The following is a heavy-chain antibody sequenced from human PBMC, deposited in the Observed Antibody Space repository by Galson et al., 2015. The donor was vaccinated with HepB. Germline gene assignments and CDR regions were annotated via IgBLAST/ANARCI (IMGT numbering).Heavy chain of an antibody. D-gene: IGHD4-23*01. V-gene: IGHV3-15*01. CDR1: GFTFSNAW. J-gene: IGHJ4*02. CDR3: TRGDYGGPLDY. Sequence: SLRLSCAASGFTFSNAWMSWVRQAPGKGLEWVGRIKSKTDGGTTDYAAPVKGRFTISRDDSKNTLYLQMNSLKTEDTAVYYCTRGDYGGPLDYWGQGTLVTVSS. CDR2: IKSKTDGGTT.